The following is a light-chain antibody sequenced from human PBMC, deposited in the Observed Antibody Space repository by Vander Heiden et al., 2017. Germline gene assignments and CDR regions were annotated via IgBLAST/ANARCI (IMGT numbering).Light chain of an antibody. Sequence: QSELTQPPSVSGAPGQRVTISCTGDRFNIGGGYDVHWYRQLPGRAPTLLIYGNSNRPSGVPGRFSDSRSGTSAFLDITGLQAEDEAVYYCQSYDSSLSVVFGGGTKVTVL. J-gene: IGLJ3*02. CDR1: RFNIGGGYD. CDR2: GNS. CDR3: QSYDSSLSVV. V-gene: IGLV1-40*01.